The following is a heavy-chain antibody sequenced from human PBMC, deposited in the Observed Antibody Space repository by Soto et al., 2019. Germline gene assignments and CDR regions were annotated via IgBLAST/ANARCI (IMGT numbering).Heavy chain of an antibody. CDR1: GFTFSSYA. J-gene: IGHJ4*02. D-gene: IGHD6-13*01. CDR2: ISYDGSNK. Sequence: GGSLRLSCAAPGFTFSSYAMHWVRQAPGKGLEWVAVISYDGSNKYYADSVKGRFTISRDNSKNTLYLQMNSLRAEDTAVYYCAGDPGKQLAPLDYWGQGTLVTVSS. CDR3: AGDPGKQLAPLDY. V-gene: IGHV3-30-3*01.